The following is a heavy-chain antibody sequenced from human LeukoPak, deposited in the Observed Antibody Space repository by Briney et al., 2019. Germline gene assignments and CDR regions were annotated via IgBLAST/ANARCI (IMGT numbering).Heavy chain of an antibody. CDR3: AGCTVTTFPGMDV. CDR1: GGSIASGGFS. D-gene: IGHD4-17*01. V-gene: IGHV4-30-2*01. CDR2: IYHSGST. J-gene: IGHJ6*02. Sequence: SETLSLTCAASGGSIASGGFSWNWIRQLPGKALEWIGYIYHSGSTNYNPSLKSRVTISVDKSKNQFSLKLSSVTAADTAVYYCAGCTVTTFPGMDVWGQGTTVTVSS.